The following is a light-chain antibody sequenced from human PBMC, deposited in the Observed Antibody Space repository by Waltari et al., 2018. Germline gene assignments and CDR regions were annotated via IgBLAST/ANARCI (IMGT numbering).Light chain of an antibody. J-gene: IGKJ4*01. V-gene: IGKV3-11*01. Sequence: EIVLTHSPDILSLSPGKRATLSCRASQSVGTYLAWYQQRPGQSPRLLIYDASYRATGIPARFSGSGSETDFTLTISSLQPEDFAVYYCQQRRNWPLTFGGGTRVQI. CDR1: QSVGTY. CDR2: DAS. CDR3: QQRRNWPLT.